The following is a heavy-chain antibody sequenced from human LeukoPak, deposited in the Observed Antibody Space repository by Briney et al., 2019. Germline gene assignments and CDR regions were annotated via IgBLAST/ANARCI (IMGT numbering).Heavy chain of an antibody. CDR3: AREGYDILTGYYTTNYFDY. CDR1: GYTFTSYG. Sequence: GASVKVSCKASGYTFTSYGISWVRQAPGQGLEWMGWISAYNGNTNYAQKLQGRVTMTTDTSTSTAHMELRSLRSDDTAVYYCAREGYDILTGYYTTNYFDYWGQGTLVTVSS. V-gene: IGHV1-18*01. D-gene: IGHD3-9*01. CDR2: ISAYNGNT. J-gene: IGHJ4*02.